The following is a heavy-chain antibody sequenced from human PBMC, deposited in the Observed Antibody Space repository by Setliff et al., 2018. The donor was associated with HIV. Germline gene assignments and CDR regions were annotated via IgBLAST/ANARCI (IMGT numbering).Heavy chain of an antibody. D-gene: IGHD3-22*01. J-gene: IGHJ3*01. CDR1: GGSISNYC. CDR2: TQYGDIS. V-gene: IGHV4-59*01. CDR3: ARSGYTSGFYWVFGAFGV. Sequence: KTSETLSLTCTVSGGSISNYCWTWIRQPPGKGPEWIASTQYGDISHYNPSLQSRVTISVDTSTKKFSLYLSSVNETDTAVYYCARSGYTSGFYWVFGAFGVWGQGKMVTV.